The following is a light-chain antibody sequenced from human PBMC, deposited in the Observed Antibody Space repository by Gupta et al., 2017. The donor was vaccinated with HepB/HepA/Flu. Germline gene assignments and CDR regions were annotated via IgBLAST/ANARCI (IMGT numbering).Light chain of an antibody. CDR3: QQYYSTPRT. Sequence: DIVMTQFPDSLAVSLGERATINCKSSQSVLYSSNNKNYFAWYQQKPGQPPKLLIYWASTRESGVPERFSGSGCGTDFTLTISSLQAADVAVYYCQQYYSTPRTFGPGTKVDIK. J-gene: IGKJ3*01. CDR1: QSVLYSSNNKNY. V-gene: IGKV4-1*01. CDR2: WAS.